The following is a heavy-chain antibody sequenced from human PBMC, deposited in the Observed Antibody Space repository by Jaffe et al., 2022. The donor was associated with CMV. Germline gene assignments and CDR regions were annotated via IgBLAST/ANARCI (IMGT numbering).Heavy chain of an antibody. CDR2: INPSGGST. J-gene: IGHJ4*02. Sequence: QVQLVQSGAEVKKPGASVKVSCKASGYTFTSYYMHWVRQAPGQGLEWMGIINPSGGSTSYAQKFQGRVTMTRDTSTSTVYMELSSLRSEDTAVYYCARETKDGLDYYDSSGYPDYWGQGTLVTVSS. CDR3: ARETKDGLDYYDSSGYPDY. CDR1: GYTFTSYY. V-gene: IGHV1-46*01. D-gene: IGHD3-22*01.